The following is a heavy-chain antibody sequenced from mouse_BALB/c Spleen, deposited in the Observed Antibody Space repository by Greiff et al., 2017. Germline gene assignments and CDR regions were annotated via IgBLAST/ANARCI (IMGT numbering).Heavy chain of an antibody. CDR2: IRNKANGYTT. V-gene: IGHV7-3*02. J-gene: IGHJ1*01. CDR1: GFTFTDYY. D-gene: IGHD1-1*01. Sequence: EVHLVESGGGLVQPGGSLRLSCATSGFTFTDYYMSWVRQPPGKALEWLGFIRNKANGYTTEYSASVKGRFTISRDNSQSILYLQMNTLRAEDSATYYCAKDMGTTVGGTWYFDVWGAGTTVTVSS. CDR3: AKDMGTTVGGTWYFDV.